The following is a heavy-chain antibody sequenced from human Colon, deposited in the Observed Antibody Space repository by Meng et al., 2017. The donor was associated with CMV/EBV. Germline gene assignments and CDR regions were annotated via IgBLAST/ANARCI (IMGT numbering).Heavy chain of an antibody. V-gene: IGHV6-1*01. CDR1: GDRVSRDTVG. Sequence: GDRVSRDTVGWNWIRQSPSRGLEWLGRTYYRSRWLYDYAPSVRSRIIIGADTSKNEVSLRLESVTPEDTAVYYCARRHFSGWYYLDSWGQGTLVTVSS. CDR3: ARRHFSGWYYLDS. J-gene: IGHJ4*02. D-gene: IGHD6-19*01. CDR2: TYYRSRWLY.